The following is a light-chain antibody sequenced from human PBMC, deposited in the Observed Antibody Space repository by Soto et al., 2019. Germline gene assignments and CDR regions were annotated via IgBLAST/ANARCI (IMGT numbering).Light chain of an antibody. Sequence: EVVLTQSPATLSLSPGERATLSCRASQSLSSYLAWYQQKPGQAPRLLIYDASHRATGIAARFSGSGSGTDLTLTISSLEPEDFAVYYCQQRSNWPRGTFGQGTKLEIK. J-gene: IGKJ2*01. CDR3: QQRSNWPRGT. V-gene: IGKV3-11*01. CDR1: QSLSSY. CDR2: DAS.